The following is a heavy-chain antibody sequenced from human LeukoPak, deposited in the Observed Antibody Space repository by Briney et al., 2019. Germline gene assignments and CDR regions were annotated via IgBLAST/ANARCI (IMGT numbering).Heavy chain of an antibody. CDR2: IYHSGST. J-gene: IGHJ4*02. D-gene: IGHD3-3*01. V-gene: IGHV4-4*02. Sequence: PSETLSLTCAVSGGSISSSNWWSWVRQPPGKGLEWIGEIYHSGSTNYNPSLKSRVTISVDKSKNQFSLKLSSVTAADTAVYYCAREDTTGDFWSGYLFDYWGREPWSPSPQ. CDR3: AREDTTGDFWSGYLFDY. CDR1: GGSISSSNW.